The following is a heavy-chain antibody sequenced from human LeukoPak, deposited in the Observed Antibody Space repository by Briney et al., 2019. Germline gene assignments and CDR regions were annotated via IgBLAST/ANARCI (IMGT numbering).Heavy chain of an antibody. CDR1: GGSISSYY. J-gene: IGHJ5*02. V-gene: IGHV4-4*07. D-gene: IGHD3-10*01. CDR2: IYTSGST. CDR3: AREVMVRGVIITLGNWFDP. Sequence: PSETLSLTCTVSGGSISSYYWSWIRQPAGKGLEWIGRIYTSGSTNYNPSLKSRVTMSVDASKNQFSLKLSSVTAADTAVYYCAREVMVRGVIITLGNWFDPWGQGTLVTVSS.